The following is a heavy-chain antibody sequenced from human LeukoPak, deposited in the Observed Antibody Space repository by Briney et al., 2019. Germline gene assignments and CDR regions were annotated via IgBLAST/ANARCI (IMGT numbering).Heavy chain of an antibody. D-gene: IGHD3-10*01. CDR1: GFTFSSYS. CDR3: TDVWFGGVRN. Sequence: GGSLRLSCAASGFTFSSYSMNWVRQAPGKGLEWVSSISSSSSYIYYADSVKGRFTISRDNAKNSLYLQLNSLKIEDTALYYCTDVWFGGVRNWGQGTLVTVSS. CDR2: ISSSSSYI. V-gene: IGHV3-21*03. J-gene: IGHJ4*02.